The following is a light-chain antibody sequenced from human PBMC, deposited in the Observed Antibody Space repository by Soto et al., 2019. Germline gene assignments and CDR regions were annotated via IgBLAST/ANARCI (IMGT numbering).Light chain of an antibody. V-gene: IGLV2-8*01. CDR1: SSDVGGYKY. Sequence: QSALTQPPSASGSPGQSVTISCTGTSSDVGGYKYVSWYQQHPGKAPKLMIFEVNKRPSGVPDRFSGSKSGNTASLTVSGPQAEDEADYYCSSYAGINNLWVFGTGTKLTVL. CDR2: EVN. J-gene: IGLJ1*01. CDR3: SSYAGINNLWV.